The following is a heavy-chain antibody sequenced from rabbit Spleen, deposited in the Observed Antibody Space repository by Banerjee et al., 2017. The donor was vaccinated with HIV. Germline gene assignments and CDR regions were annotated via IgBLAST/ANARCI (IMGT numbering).Heavy chain of an antibody. Sequence: QSLEESGGDLVKPGASLTLTCTASGFSFSYSDYMCWVRQPPGKGPEWIACIGAGVSYTTYYATWAKGRFAISKPSSTTVTLQMTSLTAADTATYFCAGDAAGREDFNLWGQGTLVTVS. V-gene: IGHV1S40*01. CDR1: GFSFSYSDY. D-gene: IGHD4-2*01. CDR3: AGDAAGREDFNL. J-gene: IGHJ4*01. CDR2: IGAGVSYTT.